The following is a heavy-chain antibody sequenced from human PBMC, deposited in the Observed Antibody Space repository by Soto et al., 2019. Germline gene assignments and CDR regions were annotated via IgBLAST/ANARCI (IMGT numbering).Heavy chain of an antibody. J-gene: IGHJ6*02. CDR2: INPGGGSA. Sequence: QVDLVQSGAEVKKPGASVTISCKASGSAITRYYIHWVRQAPGRGLEWMGIINPGGGSASYAQKFQDRVTIDTDTSTGTVYMDLRSLRTEDTAVYYCARDTSGWSLNGLDVWGQGTTVNVSS. V-gene: IGHV1-46*01. CDR3: ARDTSGWSLNGLDV. D-gene: IGHD6-19*01. CDR1: GSAITRYY.